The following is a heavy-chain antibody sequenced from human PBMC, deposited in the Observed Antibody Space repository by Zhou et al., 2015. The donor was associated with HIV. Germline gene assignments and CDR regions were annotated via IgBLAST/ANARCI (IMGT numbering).Heavy chain of an antibody. CDR3: ARGLYSGGRYGEGEHFDL. CDR1: GGTFSSYA. J-gene: IGHJ4*02. Sequence: QVQLVQSGAEVKKPGSSVKVSCKASGGTFSSYAISWVRQAPGQGLEWMGGIIPIFGTANYAQKFQGRVTITADESTSTAYMELSSLRFDDTAVYYCARGLYSGGRYGEGEHFDLWGQGTLVTVPS. D-gene: IGHD1-26*01. CDR2: IIPIFGTA. V-gene: IGHV1-69*01.